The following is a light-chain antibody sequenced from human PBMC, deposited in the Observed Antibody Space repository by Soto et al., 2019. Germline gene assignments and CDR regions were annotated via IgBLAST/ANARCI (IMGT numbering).Light chain of an antibody. V-gene: IGKV3-15*01. CDR1: QSVGTN. CDR3: QQERDWAPIT. CDR2: SAS. J-gene: IGKJ4*01. Sequence: EIVMTQSPAALSLSPGERATLSCRASQSVGTNLAWYQQKPGQAPRPLIYSASARATDVPARFSGSGSGTEFTLTISSLQSEDFAVYYCQQERDWAPITFGGGTKVEIK.